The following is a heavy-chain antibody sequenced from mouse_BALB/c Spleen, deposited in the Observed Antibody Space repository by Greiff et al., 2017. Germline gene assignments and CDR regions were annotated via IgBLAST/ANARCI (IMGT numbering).Heavy chain of an antibody. CDR1: GYTFTGYT. CDR3: ARPIYGGYYSYAMDY. CDR2: INPSSGYT. V-gene: IGHV1-4*01. D-gene: IGHD2-3*01. Sequence: QVQLQQSGAELARPGASVKMSCKASGYTFTGYTMHWVKQRPGQGLEWIGYINPSSGYTNYNQKFKDKATLTADTSSSTAYMQLSSLTSEDSAVYYCARPIYGGYYSYAMDYWGQGTSVTVSS. J-gene: IGHJ4*01.